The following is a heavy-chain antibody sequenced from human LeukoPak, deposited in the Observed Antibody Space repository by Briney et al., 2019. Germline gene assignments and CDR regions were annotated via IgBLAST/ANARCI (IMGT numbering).Heavy chain of an antibody. CDR1: GFTFDDYA. D-gene: IGHD3-9*01. CDR3: ARPYDILTGPYFDY. CDR2: ISWNSGSI. V-gene: IGHV3-9*01. J-gene: IGHJ4*02. Sequence: GRSLRLSCAASGFTFDDYAMHWVRQAPGKGLEWVSGISWNSGSIGYADSVKGRFTISRDNSKNTLYLQMNSLRAEDTAVYYCARPYDILTGPYFDYWGQGTLVTVSS.